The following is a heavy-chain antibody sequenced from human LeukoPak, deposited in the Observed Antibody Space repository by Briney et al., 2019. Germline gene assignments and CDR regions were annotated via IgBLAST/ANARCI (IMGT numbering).Heavy chain of an antibody. CDR2: VNREGSET. CDR1: GFALSSHW. V-gene: IGHV3-7*03. J-gene: IGHJ6*02. Sequence: GGSLRLSCAASGFALSSHWMTWVRQVPGRGPEWVANVNREGSETYYLDTVKGRFTISKDNAKNSLYLQMNSLRAEDTALYHCARNNGMDVWGQGTTVIVSS. CDR3: ARNNGMDV.